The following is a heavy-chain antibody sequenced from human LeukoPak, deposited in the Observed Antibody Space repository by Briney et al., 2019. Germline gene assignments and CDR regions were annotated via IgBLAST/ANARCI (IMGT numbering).Heavy chain of an antibody. J-gene: IGHJ4*02. CDR3: AKDREAYCSGGSCYSAFDY. CDR1: GFTFSSYW. V-gene: IGHV3-7*03. D-gene: IGHD2-15*01. Sequence: GGSLRLSCAASGFTFSSYWMTWVRQAPGKGLEWVANIKQDGSEKYSVDSLKGRFTISRDNAKKLLYLQMNSLRAEDTAIYYCAKDREAYCSGGSCYSAFDYWGQGTLVTVSS. CDR2: IKQDGSEK.